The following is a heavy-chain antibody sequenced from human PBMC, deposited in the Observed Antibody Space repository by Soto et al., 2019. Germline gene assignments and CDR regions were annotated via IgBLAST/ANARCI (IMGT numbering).Heavy chain of an antibody. Sequence: GGSLRLSCASSVCTFSSYAMHCVRHSPGKWLEWVAVISYDGSNKYYADSVKGRFTISRDSSKNTLYLQMNSLRAEDTAVYCCARLIAAAANPAGDYWGQGTLVIVS. V-gene: IGHV3-30-3*01. D-gene: IGHD6-13*01. J-gene: IGHJ1*01. CDR1: VCTFSSYA. CDR3: ARLIAAAANPAGDY. CDR2: ISYDGSNK.